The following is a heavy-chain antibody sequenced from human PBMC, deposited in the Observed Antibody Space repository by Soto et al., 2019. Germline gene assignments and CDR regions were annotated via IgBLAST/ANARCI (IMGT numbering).Heavy chain of an antibody. Sequence: QVQLVQPGAEVKKPGSSVKVSCKASGGTFSSYAISWVRQAPGQGLEWMGGIILIFGTPNYAQKFQGRVTITADQSTSTAYMELSSLRSEDTAVYYCARDRGVAVAGTWYFDLWGRGTLVTVSS. D-gene: IGHD6-19*01. V-gene: IGHV1-69*01. J-gene: IGHJ2*01. CDR1: GGTFSSYA. CDR3: ARDRGVAVAGTWYFDL. CDR2: IILIFGTP.